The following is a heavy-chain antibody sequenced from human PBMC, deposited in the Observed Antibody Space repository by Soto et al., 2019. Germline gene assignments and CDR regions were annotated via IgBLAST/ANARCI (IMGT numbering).Heavy chain of an antibody. CDR3: VAHYYGSGSPIDY. V-gene: IGHV3-23*01. CDR1: GFTFSSYA. CDR2: ISGSGGST. D-gene: IGHD3-10*01. J-gene: IGHJ4*02. Sequence: EVQLLESGGGLVQPGGSLRLSCAASGFTFSSYAMSWVRQAPGKGLEWVSAISGSGGSTYYADSVKGRFTISRDNSKNTLYLQMNSLRAVDTAVYYCVAHYYGSGSPIDYWGQGTLVTVSS.